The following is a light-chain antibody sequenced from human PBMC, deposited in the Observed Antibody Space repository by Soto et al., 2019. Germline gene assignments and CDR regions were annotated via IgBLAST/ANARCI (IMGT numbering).Light chain of an antibody. CDR2: DVS. J-gene: IGKJ1*01. V-gene: IGKV1-5*01. Sequence: DSQITQSPPTLTTTAGDRVRLTCRASQNIERWQAWYQQKPGKAPKLLLYDVSTLERGVPSRFSGSGSATEFTLTISDLQPDDFATYYCQQYQSDTWTFGQGTKVDIK. CDR3: QQYQSDTWT. CDR1: QNIERW.